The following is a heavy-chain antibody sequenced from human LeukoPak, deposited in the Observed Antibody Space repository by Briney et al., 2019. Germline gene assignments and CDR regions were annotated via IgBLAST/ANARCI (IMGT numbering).Heavy chain of an antibody. D-gene: IGHD6-19*01. J-gene: IGHJ5*02. Sequence: ASVKVSCKASGYTFTGYYMHWVRQAPGQGLEWMGWINPNSGGTNYAQKFQGRVTMTRDTSISTAYMELSSLASDDTAVYYCVRPSSGTSGFASAFDPWGQGTLVTVSS. CDR3: VRPSSGTSGFASAFDP. CDR2: INPNSGGT. CDR1: GYTFTGYY. V-gene: IGHV1-2*02.